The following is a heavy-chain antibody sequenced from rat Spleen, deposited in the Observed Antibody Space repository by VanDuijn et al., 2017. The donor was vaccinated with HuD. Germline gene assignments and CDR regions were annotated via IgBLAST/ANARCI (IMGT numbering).Heavy chain of an antibody. J-gene: IGHJ2*01. D-gene: IGHD1-2*01. CDR1: GFSLTSYN. V-gene: IGHV2-63*01. CDR3: TRDRGIAAIVYFDY. CDR2: MRYNGDT. Sequence: QVQLKESGPGLVQPSQTLSLTCTVSGFSLTSYNVHWVRQPPGKGLEWMVRMRYNGDTSYNSALKSRLSISRDTSKNQVFLKMNSLQTDDTGTYYCTRDRGIAAIVYFDYWGQGVMVTVSS.